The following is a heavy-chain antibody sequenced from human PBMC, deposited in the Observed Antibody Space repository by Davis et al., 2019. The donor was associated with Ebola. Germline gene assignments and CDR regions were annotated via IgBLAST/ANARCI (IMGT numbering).Heavy chain of an antibody. V-gene: IGHV3-64*02. CDR1: GFNFRSYG. Sequence: GESLKISCAASGFNFRSYGMNWVRQSPGKGLESVSAISTNGRTTYYADSVKGRFTISRDNSKNTLYLEMGSLRAEDMAVYYCATASSISAYDYWGQGTLVTVSS. D-gene: IGHD6-6*01. CDR3: ATASSISAYDY. CDR2: ISTNGRTT. J-gene: IGHJ4*02.